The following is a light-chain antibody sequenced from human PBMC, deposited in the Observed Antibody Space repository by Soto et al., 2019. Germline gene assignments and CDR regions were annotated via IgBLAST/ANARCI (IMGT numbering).Light chain of an antibody. V-gene: IGLV2-23*01. CDR1: SSDVGSYNL. Sequence: QSALTQPASVSGSPGQSITISCTGTSSDVGSYNLVSWYQQHPGKAPKLMIYEGSKRPSGVSNRFSGSKSGNTASLTISGLQAEDEAEYYCCSYAGSSTYVVFGGGTKHRP. J-gene: IGLJ2*01. CDR2: EGS. CDR3: CSYAGSSTYVV.